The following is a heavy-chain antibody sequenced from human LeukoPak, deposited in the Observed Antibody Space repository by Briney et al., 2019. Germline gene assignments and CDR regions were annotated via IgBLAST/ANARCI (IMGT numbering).Heavy chain of an antibody. D-gene: IGHD6-13*01. CDR2: IRGKADGETT. CDR3: ILAAAGPAY. Sequence: NPGGSLRLSCAASGFTFSNAWMTWVRQALGKGPEWLGRIRGKADGETTDYAAPVKGRFTISRDDSKNILYLQMNSLTTEDTAVYYCILAAAGPAYWGQGALVTVSS. V-gene: IGHV3-15*01. CDR1: GFTFSNAW. J-gene: IGHJ4*02.